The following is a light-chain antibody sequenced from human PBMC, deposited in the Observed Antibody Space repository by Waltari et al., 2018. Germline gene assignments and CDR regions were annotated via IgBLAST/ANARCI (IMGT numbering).Light chain of an antibody. J-gene: IGLJ3*02. V-gene: IGLV4-69*01. CDR3: QTGGHGTWV. CDR1: SGPSRNV. Sequence: QLVLTQSPSASASLGASVKLTCTLSSGPSRNVIAWPHQQPEKGPRDLMKVNSDGSHRKGDEIPDRFSGSSSGAERYLTISSLQSEDEADYYCQTGGHGTWVFGGGTKLTVL. CDR2: VNSDGSH.